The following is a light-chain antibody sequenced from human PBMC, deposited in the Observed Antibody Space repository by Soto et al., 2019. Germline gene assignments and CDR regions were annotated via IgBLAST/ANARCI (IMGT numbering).Light chain of an antibody. CDR2: NSN. CDR1: SSNIGSNY. CDR3: AAWDDSLRGVV. V-gene: IGLV1-47*02. Sequence: QAVVTQPPSTSGTPGQRVTISCSGSSSNIGSNYVYWYQQLTGTAPTLLIYNSNKRPSGVPDRFSGSRSGTSASLAISGLRSDDECDYYCAAWDDSLRGVVFGGGTKLTVL. J-gene: IGLJ2*01.